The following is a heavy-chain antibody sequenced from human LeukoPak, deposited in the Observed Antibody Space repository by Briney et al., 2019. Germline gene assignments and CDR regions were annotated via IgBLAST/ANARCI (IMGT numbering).Heavy chain of an antibody. J-gene: IGHJ6*02. V-gene: IGHV4-59*01. CDR2: IFYTGST. CDR3: ARHIAVGEDV. Sequence: SETLSLTCTVTGGSISSYYWSWIRQPPGKGLEWIGSIFYTGSTTYNPSLKSRLTISLDTSKNQFSLKLSSVTAADAAVYYCARHIAVGEDVWGPRTTVTVSS. CDR1: GGSISSYY. D-gene: IGHD6-19*01.